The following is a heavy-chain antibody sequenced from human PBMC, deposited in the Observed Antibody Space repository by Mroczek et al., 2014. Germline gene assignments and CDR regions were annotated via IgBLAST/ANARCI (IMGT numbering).Heavy chain of an antibody. J-gene: IGHJ4*02. CDR3: ACRHDFWSGYYSRGGXY. CDR2: MNPNSGNT. Sequence: VQLVESGAEVKKPGASVKVSCKASGYTFTSYDINWVRQATGQGLEWMGWMNPNSGNTGYAQKFQGRVTMTRNTSISTAYMELSSLRSEDTAVYYCACRHDFWSGYYSRGGXYWGQGTLVTVSS. V-gene: IGHV1-8*01. D-gene: IGHD3-3*01. CDR1: GYTFTSYD.